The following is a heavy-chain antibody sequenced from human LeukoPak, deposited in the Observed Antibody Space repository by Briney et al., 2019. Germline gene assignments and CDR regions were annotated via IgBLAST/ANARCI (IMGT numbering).Heavy chain of an antibody. V-gene: IGHV3-23*01. Sequence: GGSLRLSCAASGFTFNNYAMSWVRQAPGKGLEWVSAVSGSVIGTYYADSVRGRFTISRDNSKNTLYLQMNSLRAEDTAVYYCARDSSTWFDYWGQGTLVTVSS. CDR2: VSGSVIGT. CDR3: ARDSSTWFDY. CDR1: GFTFNNYA. J-gene: IGHJ4*02. D-gene: IGHD2/OR15-2a*01.